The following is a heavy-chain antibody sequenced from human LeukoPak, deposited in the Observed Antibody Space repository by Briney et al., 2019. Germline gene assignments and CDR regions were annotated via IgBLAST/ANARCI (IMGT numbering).Heavy chain of an antibody. Sequence: PGGSLRLSCAASGFTFSSYGMHWVRQAPGKGLEWVAVIWYDGSNKYYADSVKGRFTISRDNSKNTLYLQMNSLRAEDTAVYYCARRHCSSTSCYFDPWGQGTLVTVSS. CDR3: ARRHCSSTSCYFDP. V-gene: IGHV3-33*01. D-gene: IGHD2-2*01. J-gene: IGHJ5*02. CDR1: GFTFSSYG. CDR2: IWYDGSNK.